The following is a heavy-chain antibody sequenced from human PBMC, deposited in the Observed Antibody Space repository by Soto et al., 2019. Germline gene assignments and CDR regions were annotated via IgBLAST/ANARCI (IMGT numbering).Heavy chain of an antibody. J-gene: IGHJ5*02. Sequence: QVLLVESGGGVVQPGRSLRLSCAPSGFTLSTNGMHWVRQAPGKGLEWVAMISHDGSEEHYADPVKGGFTISRDNSKNILYLQMNSLRTEDTAVYYCAIDCGSSGWFNWFEPWGQGTLVTVSS. CDR3: AIDCGSSGWFNWFEP. D-gene: IGHD6-19*01. CDR2: ISHDGSEE. V-gene: IGHV3-30*03. CDR1: GFTLSTNG.